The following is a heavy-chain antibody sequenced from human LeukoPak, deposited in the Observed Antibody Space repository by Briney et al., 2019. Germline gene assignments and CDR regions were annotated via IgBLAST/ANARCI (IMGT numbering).Heavy chain of an antibody. D-gene: IGHD6-6*01. V-gene: IGHV3-21*01. CDR2: ITSSSSYI. J-gene: IGHJ4*02. CDR1: GFTFNIYS. CDR3: ATLAARPLPGIDY. Sequence: PGGSLRLSCAASGFTFNIYSMNWVRQAPGKGLEWVSSITSSSSYIYYADSVKGRFTISRDNAKNSLYLQMNSLRAEDTAVYYCATLAARPLPGIDYWGQGTLVTVSS.